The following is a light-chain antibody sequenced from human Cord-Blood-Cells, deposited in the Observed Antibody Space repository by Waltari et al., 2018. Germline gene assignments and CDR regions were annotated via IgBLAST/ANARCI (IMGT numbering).Light chain of an antibody. CDR2: DVS. V-gene: IGLV2-14*01. CDR3: SSYTSSSSVV. J-gene: IGLJ2*01. CDR1: SSDVGRYNY. Sequence: QSALPQPASVSGSPRQSITISCTGTSSDVGRYNYVSWYQQHPGKAPKLMIYDVSNRPSGVSNRFSGSKSGNTASLTISGLQAEDEADYYCSSYTSSSSVVFGGGTKLTVL.